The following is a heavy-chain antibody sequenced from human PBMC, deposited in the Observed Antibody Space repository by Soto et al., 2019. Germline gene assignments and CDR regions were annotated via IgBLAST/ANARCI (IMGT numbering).Heavy chain of an antibody. J-gene: IGHJ4*02. D-gene: IGHD6-25*01. Sequence: QVQLVEAGGDVVQPGRSLRLSCAASGFTFSSYGMHWVRQAPGKGLEWVAVIWYDGSNKYYADSVKGRFTISRDNSKNTLYLQMNSLRAEDTAVYYCARSIAADYFDYWGQGTLVTVSS. V-gene: IGHV3-33*01. CDR2: IWYDGSNK. CDR3: ARSIAADYFDY. CDR1: GFTFSSYG.